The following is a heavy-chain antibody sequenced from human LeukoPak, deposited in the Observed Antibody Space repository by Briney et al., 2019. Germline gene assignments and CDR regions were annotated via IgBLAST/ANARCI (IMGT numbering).Heavy chain of an antibody. CDR3: AKVGSGSYYMDV. CDR2: ISGSGGST. Sequence: GGTLRLSCAASGFTFSSYGMSWVRQAPGKGLEWVSAISGSGGSTYYADSVKGRFTISRDNSKNTLYLQMNSLRAEDTAVYCCAKVGSGSYYMDVWGKGTTVTISS. CDR1: GFTFSSYG. J-gene: IGHJ6*03. D-gene: IGHD3-10*01. V-gene: IGHV3-23*01.